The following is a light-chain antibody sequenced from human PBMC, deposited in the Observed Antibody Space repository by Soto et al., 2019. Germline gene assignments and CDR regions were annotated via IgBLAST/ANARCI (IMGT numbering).Light chain of an antibody. Sequence: EIVLTQSPGTLSLSPGERATLSCRASQSVTSSSLAWYQQKPGQAPRLLIYGASSRATDIPDRFSGSGSGTDFTLTISRLEPEDFAVYYCQQYGTSPPVTCGQGTRLEIK. CDR2: GAS. CDR1: QSVTSSS. J-gene: IGKJ5*01. CDR3: QQYGTSPPVT. V-gene: IGKV3-20*01.